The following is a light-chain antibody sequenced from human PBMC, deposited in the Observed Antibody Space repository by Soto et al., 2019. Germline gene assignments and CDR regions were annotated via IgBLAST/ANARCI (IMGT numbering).Light chain of an antibody. V-gene: IGLV1-44*01. CDR1: SSNIGSNS. CDR3: ASWDDRLSGPI. J-gene: IGLJ2*01. CDR2: NID. Sequence: QSVMTQPPSASGTPGQRVTISCSGSSSNIGSNSVNWYQQLPGTAPKLLIYNIDQRPSGVPDRFLGSKSGSSASLAISGLQSVDEADYYCASWDDRLSGPIFGGGTKLTVL.